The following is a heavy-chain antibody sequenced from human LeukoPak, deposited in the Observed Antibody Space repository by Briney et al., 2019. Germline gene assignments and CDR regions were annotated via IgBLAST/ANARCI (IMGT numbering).Heavy chain of an antibody. D-gene: IGHD2-21*02. CDR2: ISGTGIST. Sequence: GGSLRLSCAASGFTFSSYAMSWVRRAPGKGLEWVSAISGTGISTYYADSVKGRFTISRDNSKNTLYLQMNSLRAEDTAIYYCAKVNYCGGDCRYFDYWGQGTLVTVSS. CDR1: GFTFSSYA. V-gene: IGHV3-23*01. CDR3: AKVNYCGGDCRYFDY. J-gene: IGHJ4*02.